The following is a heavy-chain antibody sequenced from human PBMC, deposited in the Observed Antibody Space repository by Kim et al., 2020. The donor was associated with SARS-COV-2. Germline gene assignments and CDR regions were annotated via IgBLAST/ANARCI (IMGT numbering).Heavy chain of an antibody. CDR3: ARVGDYCSSTSCFGY. J-gene: IGHJ4*02. Sequence: QKCQGRVTITADESTSTAYMELSSLRSEDTAVYYCARVGDYCSSTSCFGYWGQGTLVTVSS. D-gene: IGHD2-2*01. V-gene: IGHV1-69*01.